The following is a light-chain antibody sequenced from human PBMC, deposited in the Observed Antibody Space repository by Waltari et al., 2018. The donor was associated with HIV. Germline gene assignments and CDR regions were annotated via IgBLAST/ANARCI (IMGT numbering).Light chain of an antibody. J-gene: IGLJ2*01. V-gene: IGLV2-23*02. CDR2: EVS. Sequence: QSALTQPASVSGSPGQSITLSCTGTSSAVGGYNLSSLYPQPPGKSPKLMIYEVSKRPSGVSNRFSGSKSGNTASLTISGLQAEDEADYYCCAYAGSTTYVIFGGGTKLTVL. CDR3: CAYAGSTTYVI. CDR1: SSAVGGYNL.